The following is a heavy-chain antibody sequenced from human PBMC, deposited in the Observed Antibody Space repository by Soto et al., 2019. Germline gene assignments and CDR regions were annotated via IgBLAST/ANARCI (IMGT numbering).Heavy chain of an antibody. V-gene: IGHV1-46*01. CDR3: ARKYCSSTSCYGISHDYGMDV. Sequence: ASVKDSCKVSGYTFTSYYMHWARQAPGQRLEWMGIINPSGGSTSYAQKFPGRVTMTMDTSTSTVYMELSSLRSEDTAVYYCARKYCSSTSCYGISHDYGMDVWSQGTTVTVSS. CDR2: INPSGGST. J-gene: IGHJ6*02. CDR1: GYTFTSYY. D-gene: IGHD2-2*01.